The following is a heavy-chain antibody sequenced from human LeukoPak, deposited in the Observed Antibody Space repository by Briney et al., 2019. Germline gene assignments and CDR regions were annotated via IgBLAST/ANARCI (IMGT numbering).Heavy chain of an antibody. V-gene: IGHV4-59*01. D-gene: IGHD3-16*01. J-gene: IGHJ5*02. Sequence: SETLSLTCTVSGGSINSYYWSWIRQPPGKGLEWIGYIYYSGSTNYNPSLKSRVTISVHTSKNQFSLKLSSVTAADTAVYYCARGGRSNWFDPWGQGTLVTVSS. CDR3: ARGGRSNWFDP. CDR2: IYYSGST. CDR1: GGSINSYY.